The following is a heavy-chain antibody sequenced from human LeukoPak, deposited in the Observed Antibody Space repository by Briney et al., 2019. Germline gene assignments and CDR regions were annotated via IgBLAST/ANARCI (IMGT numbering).Heavy chain of an antibody. CDR2: IYTSGST. D-gene: IGHD5-12*01. J-gene: IGHJ4*02. CDR1: GGSISSYY. V-gene: IGHV4-4*07. CDR3: ARDPNWYSGYLFDY. Sequence: PSETLSLTCTVSGGSISSYYWSCIRQPAGKGLEWIGRIYTSGSTNYNPSLKSRVTMSVDTSKNQFSLKLSSGTAADTAVYYCARDPNWYSGYLFDYWGQGTLVTVSS.